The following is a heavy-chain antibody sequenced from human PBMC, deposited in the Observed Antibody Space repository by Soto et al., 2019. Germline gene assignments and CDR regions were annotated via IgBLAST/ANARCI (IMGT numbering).Heavy chain of an antibody. D-gene: IGHD2-15*01. CDR2: ISPIFRST. CDR1: GGTFNSYA. Sequence: QVQLVQSGAEVKKPGSSVKVSCKASGGTFNSYALTWVRQAPGHGLEWMGGISPIFRSTTYAQKCQGRVTITANRSTSTAYMGLSSLSSDDTAVYYCARVLHPPSGGCWRSLYWYLDLWGRGTLVTVSS. J-gene: IGHJ2*01. CDR3: ARVLHPPSGGCWRSLYWYLDL. V-gene: IGHV1-69*06.